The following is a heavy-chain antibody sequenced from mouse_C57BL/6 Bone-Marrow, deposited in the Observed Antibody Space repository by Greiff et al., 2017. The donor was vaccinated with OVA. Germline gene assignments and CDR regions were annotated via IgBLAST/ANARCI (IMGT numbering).Heavy chain of an antibody. Sequence: QVQLQQSGAELARPGASVKLSCKASGYTFTSYGISWVKQRTGQGLEWIGEIYPRSGNTYYNEKFKGKATLTADKSSSTAYMELRSLTSEDSAVYYCARGGAWGYDVDWYFDVWGTGTTVTVSS. CDR2: IYPRSGNT. J-gene: IGHJ1*03. V-gene: IGHV1-81*01. D-gene: IGHD2-2*01. CDR1: GYTFTSYG. CDR3: ARGGAWGYDVDWYFDV.